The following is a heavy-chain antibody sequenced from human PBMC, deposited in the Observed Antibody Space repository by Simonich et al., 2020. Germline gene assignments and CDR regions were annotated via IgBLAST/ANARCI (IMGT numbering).Heavy chain of an antibody. V-gene: IGHV3-53*01. CDR2: IYSGGST. CDR3: ARWTATGYYFDY. CDR1: GFTVSSNY. D-gene: IGHD1-1*01. Sequence: VQLVESGGGLIQPGGSLRLSCAASGFTVSSNYMSWVRQAPGKGREWVSVIYSGGSTYYADSVKGRFTISRDNSKNTLYLQINSLRAEDTAVYYCARWTATGYYFDYWGQGTLVTVSS. J-gene: IGHJ4*02.